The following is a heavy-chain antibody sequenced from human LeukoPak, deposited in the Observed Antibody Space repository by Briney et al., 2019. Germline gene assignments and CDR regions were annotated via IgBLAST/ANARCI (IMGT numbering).Heavy chain of an antibody. Sequence: GESLRLSCASSGFAFSDFEMNWVRQAPGKGLEWVSYISSSGSIIYYADSVKGRFTISRDNSKDTLFLHMNSLRADDTAVYYCARFATGDDAFNIWGQGTMVTVSS. D-gene: IGHD7-27*01. CDR1: GFAFSDFE. CDR3: ARFATGDDAFNI. J-gene: IGHJ3*02. CDR2: ISSSGSII. V-gene: IGHV3-48*03.